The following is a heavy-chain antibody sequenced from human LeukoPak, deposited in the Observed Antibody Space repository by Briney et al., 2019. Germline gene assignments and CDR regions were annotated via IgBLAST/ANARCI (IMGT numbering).Heavy chain of an antibody. CDR3: ARRSSRPVVAATGALGGWFDP. J-gene: IGHJ5*02. Sequence: PSETLSLACAVYGGSFSGYYWSWTRQPPGKGLEWIGEINHSGSTNYNPSLKSRVTISVDTSKDQFSLKLSSVTAADTAVYYCARRSSRPVVAATGALGGWFDPWGQGTLVTVSS. V-gene: IGHV4-34*01. D-gene: IGHD2-15*01. CDR1: GGSFSGYY. CDR2: INHSGST.